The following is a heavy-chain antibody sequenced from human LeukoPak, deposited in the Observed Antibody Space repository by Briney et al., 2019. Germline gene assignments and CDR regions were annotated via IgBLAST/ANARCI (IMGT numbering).Heavy chain of an antibody. J-gene: IGHJ6*02. D-gene: IGHD2-2*01. CDR3: ARASPLGYCSSTSCHHYYYYGMDV. CDR2: INHSGST. CDR1: GGSISSGGYY. Sequence: SQTLSLTCTVSGGSISSGGYYWSWIRQPPGKGLEWIGEINHSGSTNYNPSLKSRVTMSVDTSKNQFSLKLSSVTAADTAVYYCARASPLGYCSSTSCHHYYYYGMDVWGQGTTVTVSS. V-gene: IGHV4-61*08.